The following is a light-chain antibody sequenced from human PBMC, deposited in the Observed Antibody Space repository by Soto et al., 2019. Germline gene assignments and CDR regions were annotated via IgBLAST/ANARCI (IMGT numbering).Light chain of an antibody. J-gene: IGKJ1*01. Sequence: EIVVTQSPAILSLSPGERATLSCRASQEISSSFLAWYQHIPGRAPRLLMYGASNRATGIADRFSGSGSGTDFTLTISSLQSEDFAVYYCQQYNNWPRTFGQGTKVDIK. CDR3: QQYNNWPRT. V-gene: IGKV3D-15*01. CDR2: GAS. CDR1: QEISSS.